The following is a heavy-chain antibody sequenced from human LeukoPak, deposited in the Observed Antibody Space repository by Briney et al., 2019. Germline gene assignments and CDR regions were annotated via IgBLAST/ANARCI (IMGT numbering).Heavy chain of an antibody. CDR3: AKHHTVVITFFDY. CDR2: IRYDGSNK. V-gene: IGHV3-30*02. D-gene: IGHD3-22*01. CDR1: GFTFSSYG. Sequence: GGSLRLSCAASGFTFSSYGMHWVRQAPGKGLEWVAFIRYDGSNKYYADSVKGRFTISRDNSKNTLYLQMNSLRAEDTAVYYCAKHHTVVITFFDYWGQGTLVTVSS. J-gene: IGHJ4*02.